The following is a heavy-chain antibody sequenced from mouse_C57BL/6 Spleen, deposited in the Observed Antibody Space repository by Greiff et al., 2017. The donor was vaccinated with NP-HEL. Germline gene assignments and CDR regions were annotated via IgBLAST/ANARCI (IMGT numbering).Heavy chain of an antibody. J-gene: IGHJ2*01. D-gene: IGHD1-3*01. CDR3: ARRVYDRDEGRVLYYFDY. V-gene: IGHV1-39*01. CDR1: GYSFTDYN. Sequence: EVQLQQSGPELVKPGASVKISCKASGYSFTDYNMNWVKQSNGKSLEWIGVINPNYGTTSYNQKFKGKATLTVYQSSSTAYMQLNSLTSEDSAVYYCARRVYDRDEGRVLYYFDYWGQGTTLTVSS. CDR2: INPNYGTT.